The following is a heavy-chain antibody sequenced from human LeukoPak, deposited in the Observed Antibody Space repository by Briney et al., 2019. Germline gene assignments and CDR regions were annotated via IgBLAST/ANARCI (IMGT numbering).Heavy chain of an antibody. J-gene: IGHJ4*02. CDR1: GGSISSSSYY. Sequence: SETLSLTCTVSGGSISSSSYYWGRIHQPPGKGLEWIGSIYYSGSTYYNPSLKSRVTISVDTSKNQFSLKLSSVTAADTAVYYCARQITMIVVDYWGQGTLVTVSS. CDR2: IYYSGST. V-gene: IGHV4-39*01. D-gene: IGHD3-22*01. CDR3: ARQITMIVVDY.